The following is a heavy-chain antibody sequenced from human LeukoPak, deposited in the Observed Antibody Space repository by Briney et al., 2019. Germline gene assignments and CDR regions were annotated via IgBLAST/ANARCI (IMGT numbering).Heavy chain of an antibody. J-gene: IGHJ4*02. V-gene: IGHV4-4*07. CDR3: ARVLEMATIIDY. CDR1: GGSISSYY. Sequence: SETLSFTCTVSGGSISSYYWSWIRQPAGKGLEWIGRIYTSGSTNYNPSLKSRVTMSVDTSKNQFSLKLSSVTAADTAVYYCARVLEMATIIDYWGQGTLVTVSS. D-gene: IGHD5-24*01. CDR2: IYTSGST.